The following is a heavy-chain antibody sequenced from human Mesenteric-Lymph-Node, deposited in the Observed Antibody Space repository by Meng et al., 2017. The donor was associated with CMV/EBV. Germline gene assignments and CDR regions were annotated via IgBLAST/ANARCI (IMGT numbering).Heavy chain of an antibody. Sequence: GESLKISCAASGFTFNTYYMSWVRQAAGKGLEWVASIKQDGSVQYYVDSVKGRFTISRDNAKNSLYLQMNSLRAEDTAVYYCARVAIFGHFDYWGQGTLVTVSS. J-gene: IGHJ4*02. D-gene: IGHD3-3*01. CDR2: IKQDGSVQ. CDR1: GFTFNTYY. CDR3: ARVAIFGHFDY. V-gene: IGHV3-7*01.